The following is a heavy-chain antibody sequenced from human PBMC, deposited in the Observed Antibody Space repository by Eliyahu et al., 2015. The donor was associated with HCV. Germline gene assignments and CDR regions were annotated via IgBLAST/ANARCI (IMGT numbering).Heavy chain of an antibody. Sequence: QVQLQQWGAGLXKPSEXLSLTCAVYGGXFSGYYWSWXRQPPGKGLGWIGENKHSGSXNYNPSLKSRVTISXNTSKNQFSLKLSAVTAADTAVYYCARGQDTMVRGVPYFDYWGQGTLVTVSS. D-gene: IGHD3-10*01. CDR3: ARGQDTMVRGVPYFDY. J-gene: IGHJ4*02. V-gene: IGHV4-34*01. CDR2: NKHSGSX. CDR1: GGXFSGYY.